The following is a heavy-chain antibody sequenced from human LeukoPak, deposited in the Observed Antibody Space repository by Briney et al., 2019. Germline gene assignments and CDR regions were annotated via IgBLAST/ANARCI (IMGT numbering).Heavy chain of an antibody. V-gene: IGHV1-69*04. D-gene: IGHD6-6*01. CDR2: IIPILGIA. CDR1: GGTFISYT. CDR3: ARDHPLEEFEGSSSPNWFDP. Sequence: ASVKVSCKASGGTFISYTISWVRQAPGQGLEWIGRIIPILGIANYAQKFQGRVTITADKSTSTAYMEMSSLRSEDTAVYYCARDHPLEEFEGSSSPNWFDPWGQGTLVTVSS. J-gene: IGHJ5*02.